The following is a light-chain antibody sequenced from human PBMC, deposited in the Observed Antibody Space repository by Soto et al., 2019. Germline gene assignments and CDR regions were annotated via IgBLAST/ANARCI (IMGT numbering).Light chain of an antibody. CDR1: QNINKW. Sequence: DFQLTQSPSTLSASAGDRVTITCRASQNINKWLAWYQQKPGKAPKILIYDASNLGSGVPSRFRGSGSGTEFTLTISSLQSDDFATYYCQQYSTYAPSLTFGQGTRLETK. J-gene: IGKJ5*01. CDR2: DAS. V-gene: IGKV1-5*01. CDR3: QQYSTYAPSLT.